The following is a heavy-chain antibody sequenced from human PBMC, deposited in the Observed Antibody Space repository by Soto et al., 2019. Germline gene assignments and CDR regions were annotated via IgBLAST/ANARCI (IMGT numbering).Heavy chain of an antibody. V-gene: IGHV3-21*01. J-gene: IGHJ6*03. CDR3: ARGHHCYSISCPDYCYYYYYLDV. D-gene: IGHD6-13*01. Sequence: EVQLVESGGGLVKPGGSLRLYCAASGFTFSNYNMNWVRQAPGKGLEWVSSISSSSGSIYIADSVKGRFTISRDNTKNSLYLQMNSLRAEDTAVYYCARGHHCYSISCPDYCYYYYYLDVWVKGTTVTVSS. CDR2: ISSSSGSI. CDR1: GFTFSNYN.